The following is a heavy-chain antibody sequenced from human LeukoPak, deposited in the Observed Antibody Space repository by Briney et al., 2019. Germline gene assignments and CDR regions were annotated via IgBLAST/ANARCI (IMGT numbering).Heavy chain of an antibody. Sequence: SVEVSCKASGGTFSSYTISGVRQAPGQGLEWMGRIIPISGIANCAQKFQGSVTITADKSTSTPYMELSSLRSEDTAVYYCARFYYDRSGSHAFDIWGQGTMVTVSS. CDR1: GGTFSSYT. V-gene: IGHV1-69*02. J-gene: IGHJ3*02. D-gene: IGHD3-22*01. CDR3: ARFYYDRSGSHAFDI. CDR2: IIPISGIA.